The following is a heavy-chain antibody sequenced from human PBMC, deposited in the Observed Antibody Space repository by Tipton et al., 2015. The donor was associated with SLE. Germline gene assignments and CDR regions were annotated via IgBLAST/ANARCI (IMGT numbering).Heavy chain of an antibody. CDR2: IGTAGDT. CDR1: GFTFSSYD. CDR3: ARAGYDSTVGDAFDI. J-gene: IGHJ3*02. V-gene: IGHV3-13*04. Sequence: QLVQSGGGVVQPGRSLRLSCAASGFTFSSYDMHWVRQATGKGLEWVSAIGTAGDTYYPGSVKGRFTISRENAKNSLYLQMNSLRAGDTAVYYCARAGYDSTVGDAFDIWGQGTMVTVSS. D-gene: IGHD3-22*01.